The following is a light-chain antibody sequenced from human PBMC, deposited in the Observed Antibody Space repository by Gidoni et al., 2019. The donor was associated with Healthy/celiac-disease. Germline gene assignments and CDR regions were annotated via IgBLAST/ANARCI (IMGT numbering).Light chain of an antibody. CDR2: GAS. J-gene: IGKJ1*01. CDR3: QQYAGSPQT. Sequence: EIVLTQSPGTLSLSPGERATLSCRASQSVSSSYLAWYQQKAVQAPRLLIYGASSRATGIPDRFSGSGSGTDFTLTISRLEPEDFAVYYCQQYAGSPQTFGQXTKVEMK. V-gene: IGKV3-20*01. CDR1: QSVSSSY.